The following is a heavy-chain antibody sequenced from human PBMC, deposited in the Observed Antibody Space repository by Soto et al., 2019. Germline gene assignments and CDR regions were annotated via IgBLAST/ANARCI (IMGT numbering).Heavy chain of an antibody. J-gene: IGHJ6*02. D-gene: IGHD3-10*01. CDR2: VSAGGDMT. CDR3: ARGDRGGSGSPASYYYSGLDV. Sequence: GGSLRLSCAASGFTLNSYAMSWVRQAPGKGLEWVSSVSAGGDMTYYSDSVKGRFTISRDNSNNALFLQMNSLRIEDTALYYCARGDRGGSGSPASYYYSGLDVWGQGTTVTVSS. V-gene: IGHV3-23*01. CDR1: GFTLNSYA.